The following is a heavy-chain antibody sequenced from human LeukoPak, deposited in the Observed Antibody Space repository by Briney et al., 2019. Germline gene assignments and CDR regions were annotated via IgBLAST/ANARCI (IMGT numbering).Heavy chain of an antibody. CDR2: ISFDGSNK. CDR1: GFTFSSYG. Sequence: PGRSLRLSCAASGFTFSSYGMHWVRQAPGKGLEWVALISFDGSNKYYADSVKGRFIISRDNSKNTLYLQMNSLRAEDTAVYYCAKDWHTGRVSLYYYYYYGMDVWGQGTTVTVSS. V-gene: IGHV3-30*18. J-gene: IGHJ6*02. CDR3: AKDWHTGRVSLYYYYYYGMDV. D-gene: IGHD3-10*01.